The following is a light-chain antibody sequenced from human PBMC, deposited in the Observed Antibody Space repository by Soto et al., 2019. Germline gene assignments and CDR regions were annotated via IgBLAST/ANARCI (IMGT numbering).Light chain of an antibody. Sequence: DIQMTQSPSTLSASVGDRVTITCRASQSISSWLAWYQQKPGKAPKLLIYKSYSLESGVPSRFSGSGSGTEFTLPISSLQPDDFATYYCQQYNSYPFTFGPGTKVDIK. V-gene: IGKV1-5*03. CDR1: QSISSW. CDR3: QQYNSYPFT. J-gene: IGKJ3*01. CDR2: KSY.